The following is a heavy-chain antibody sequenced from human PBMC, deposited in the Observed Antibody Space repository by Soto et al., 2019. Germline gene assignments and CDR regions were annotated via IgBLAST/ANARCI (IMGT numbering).Heavy chain of an antibody. D-gene: IGHD3-22*01. CDR1: GGSISSSSYY. J-gene: IGHJ4*02. CDR2: IYYSGST. Sequence: SETLSLTGTVSGGSISSSSYYWGWIRQPPGKGLEWIGSIYYSGSTYYNPSLKSRVTISVDTSKKQFSLKLSSVTAADTAVYYCARFNPYDSSVYFSSVGFDYWGQGTLVTVSS. V-gene: IGHV4-39*01. CDR3: ARFNPYDSSVYFSSVGFDY.